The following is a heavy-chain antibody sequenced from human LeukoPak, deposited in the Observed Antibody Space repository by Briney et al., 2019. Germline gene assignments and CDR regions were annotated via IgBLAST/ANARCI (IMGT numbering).Heavy chain of an antibody. V-gene: IGHV3-11*04. Sequence: PGGSLRLSCAASGFTFSDYYMGWIRQALGKGLEWISYISSSGSAIYYADPVKGRFTISRDNAKNSLYLQMNSLRAEDTAVYYCARVKGSYSLDYWGQGTLVTVSS. CDR1: GFTFSDYY. J-gene: IGHJ4*02. CDR3: ARVKGSYSLDY. CDR2: ISSSGSAI. D-gene: IGHD1-26*01.